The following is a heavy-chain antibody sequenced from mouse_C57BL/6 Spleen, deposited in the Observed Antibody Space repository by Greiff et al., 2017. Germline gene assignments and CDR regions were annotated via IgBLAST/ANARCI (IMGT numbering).Heavy chain of an antibody. D-gene: IGHD1-1*01. V-gene: IGHV1-61*01. CDR3: ARQYYCSSPYYFDY. CDR1: GYTFTSYW. Sequence: QVQLQQPGAELVRPGSSVKLSCKASGYTFTSYWMDWVKQRPGQGLEWIGNIYPSDSETHYNQKVKDKATLPVDKSSSTAYMQRRSLTSEDAAVYYCARQYYCSSPYYFDYWGQGTTLTVSS. CDR2: IYPSDSET. J-gene: IGHJ2*01.